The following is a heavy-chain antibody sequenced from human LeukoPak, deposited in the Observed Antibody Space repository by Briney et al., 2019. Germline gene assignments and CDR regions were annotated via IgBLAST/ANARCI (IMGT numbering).Heavy chain of an antibody. CDR2: IHQDGSEK. V-gene: IGHV3-7*01. CDR3: ARDPGTVTRWFDP. Sequence: GGSLRLSCAASGFTFSNYWMTWVRQAPGKGLEWVANIHQDGSEKYYVDSVKGRFSISRDNAKNSLYLQMNSLRAEDTAVYYCARDPGTVTRWFDPWGQGTLVTVSS. CDR1: GFTFSNYW. D-gene: IGHD4-17*01. J-gene: IGHJ5*02.